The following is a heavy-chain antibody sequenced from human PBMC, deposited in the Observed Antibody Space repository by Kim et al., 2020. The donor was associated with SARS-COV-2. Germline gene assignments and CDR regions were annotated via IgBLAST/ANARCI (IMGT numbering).Heavy chain of an antibody. CDR2: INSDGSST. Sequence: GGSLRLSCAASGFTFSSYWMHWVRQAPGKGLVWVSRINSDGSSTSYADSVKGRFTISRDNAKNTLYLQMNSLRAEDTAVYYCARDLSVVATDWYFDLWGRGTLVTVSS. D-gene: IGHD5-12*01. CDR3: ARDLSVVATDWYFDL. J-gene: IGHJ2*01. CDR1: GFTFSSYW. V-gene: IGHV3-74*01.